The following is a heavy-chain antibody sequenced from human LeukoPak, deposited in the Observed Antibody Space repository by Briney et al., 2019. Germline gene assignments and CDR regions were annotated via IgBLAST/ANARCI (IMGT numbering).Heavy chain of an antibody. CDR1: GFTFSSYW. Sequence: TGGSLRLSCAASGFTFSSYWMNWVRQAPGKGLEWVATIKQDGRDKYYVDSVKGRFTISRDDAKNSLYLQMSSLRVEDTAVYHCVRYFTAVAPTLRLDYWGQGTLVTVSS. D-gene: IGHD6-19*01. V-gene: IGHV3-7*03. CDR2: IKQDGRDK. J-gene: IGHJ4*02. CDR3: VRYFTAVAPTLRLDY.